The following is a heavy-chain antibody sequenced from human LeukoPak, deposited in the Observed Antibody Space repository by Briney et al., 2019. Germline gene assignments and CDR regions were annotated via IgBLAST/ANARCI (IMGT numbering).Heavy chain of an antibody. CDR2: IYHSGST. Sequence: SQTLSLTCTVSGGSISSGGYYWSWIRQPPGKGLEWIGYIYHSGSTYYNPSLKSRVTISVDRSKNQFSLKLSSVTAADTAVYYCARAIWAWGAFDIWGQGTMVTVSS. CDR3: ARAIWAWGAFDI. D-gene: IGHD3-16*01. J-gene: IGHJ3*02. CDR1: GGSISSGGYY. V-gene: IGHV4-30-2*01.